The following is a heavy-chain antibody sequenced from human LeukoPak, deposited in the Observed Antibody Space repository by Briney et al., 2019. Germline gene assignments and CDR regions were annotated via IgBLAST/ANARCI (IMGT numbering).Heavy chain of an antibody. V-gene: IGHV1-18*04. CDR3: ARDPNLWYSSSWYFDY. Sequence: EASVKVSCKASGYTFTSYGTSWVRQAPGQGLEWMGWISAYNGNTNYAQKLQGRVTMTTDTSTSTAYMELRSLRSDDTAVYYCARDPNLWYSSSWYFDYWGQGTLVTVSS. D-gene: IGHD6-13*01. CDR2: ISAYNGNT. CDR1: GYTFTSYG. J-gene: IGHJ4*02.